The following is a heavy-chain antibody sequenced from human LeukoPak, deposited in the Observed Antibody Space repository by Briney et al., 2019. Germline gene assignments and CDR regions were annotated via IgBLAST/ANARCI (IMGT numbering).Heavy chain of an antibody. Sequence: PGGSLRLSCAASGFTFSSYSMNWVRQAPGKGLEWVSYISSSSSTIYYADSVKGRFTISRDNSKSTLYLQMNSLRAEDTAVYYCAGSGSSDFDYWGQGTLVTVSS. D-gene: IGHD3-10*01. CDR2: ISSSSSTI. CDR1: GFTFSSYS. J-gene: IGHJ4*02. V-gene: IGHV3-48*01. CDR3: AGSGSSDFDY.